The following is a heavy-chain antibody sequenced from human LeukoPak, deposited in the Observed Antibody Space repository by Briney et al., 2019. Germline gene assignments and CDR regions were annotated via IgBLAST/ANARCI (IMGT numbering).Heavy chain of an antibody. CDR3: AREFLQEEFDY. D-gene: IGHD3-3*01. CDR1: GFTFNTYS. J-gene: IGHJ4*02. Sequence: GGSLRLSCVASGFTFNTYSMNWVRQAPGKGLELVSSISGSSINMYYADSAKGRFTISRDNAKNSLYLQMNSLRAEDTAVYYCAREFLQEEFDYWGQGTLVTVSS. CDR2: ISGSSINM. V-gene: IGHV3-21*01.